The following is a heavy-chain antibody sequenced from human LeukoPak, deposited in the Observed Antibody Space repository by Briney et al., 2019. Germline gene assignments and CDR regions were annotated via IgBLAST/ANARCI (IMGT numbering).Heavy chain of an antibody. Sequence: PPETLSLTRTISGGPFNGYYWSWIRQPPGKGLEWIGEINHSGTTNYNPSLKSRVTIEITTTKSQFSLKLSSVPAADMCVYYCARGGSYPTSNDYWGQGTLVTVSS. CDR1: GGPFNGYY. V-gene: IGHV4-34*01. CDR2: INHSGTT. D-gene: IGHD1-26*01. CDR3: ARGGSYPTSNDY. J-gene: IGHJ4*02.